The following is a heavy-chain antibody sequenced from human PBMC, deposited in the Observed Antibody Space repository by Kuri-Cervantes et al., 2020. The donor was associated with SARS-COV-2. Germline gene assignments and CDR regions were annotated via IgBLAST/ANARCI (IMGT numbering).Heavy chain of an antibody. CDR1: GFTFSSYA. D-gene: IGHD2-2*01. V-gene: IGHV3-30-3*01. CDR2: ISYDGSNK. J-gene: IGHJ5*02. CDR3: ARETIVVVPAAPTENWFDP. Sequence: GESLKISCAASGFTFSSYAMHWVRQAPGKGLEWVAVISYDGSNKYCADSVKGRFTISRDNSKNTLYLQMNSLRAEDTAVYYCARETIVVVPAAPTENWFDPWGQGTLVTVSS.